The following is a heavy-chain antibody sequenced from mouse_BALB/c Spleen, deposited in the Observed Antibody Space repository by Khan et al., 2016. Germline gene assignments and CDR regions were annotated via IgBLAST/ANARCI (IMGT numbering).Heavy chain of an antibody. CDR1: GFTFSSFG. Sequence: EVELVESGGGLVQPGGSRKLSCAASGFTFSSFGMNWVRQAPEKGLEWVAYISSGSSNIYYADTVKGRFTISRDNPENTLFLQMTSLRSEDTAMYYYARDDVDNYAMDYWGQGTSVTVSS. CDR2: ISSGSSNI. V-gene: IGHV5-17*02. D-gene: IGHD2-12*01. J-gene: IGHJ4*01. CDR3: ARDDVDNYAMDY.